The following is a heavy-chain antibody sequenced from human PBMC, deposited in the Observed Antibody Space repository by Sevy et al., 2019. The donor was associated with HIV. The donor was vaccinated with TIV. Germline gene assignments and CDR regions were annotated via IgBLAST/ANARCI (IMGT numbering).Heavy chain of an antibody. J-gene: IGHJ6*02. CDR3: ARDLPSAMTDPFYYYGMDV. Sequence: GGSLRLSCAASGFTFSIYATHWVRQAPGKGLEWVAVISYDGSKRYYVDSVKGRFTISRDNSKDTLYLQMNSLRPEDTAGYYCARDLPSAMTDPFYYYGMDVWGQGTTVTVSS. CDR2: ISYDGSKR. D-gene: IGHD2-21*02. V-gene: IGHV3-30*04. CDR1: GFTFSIYA.